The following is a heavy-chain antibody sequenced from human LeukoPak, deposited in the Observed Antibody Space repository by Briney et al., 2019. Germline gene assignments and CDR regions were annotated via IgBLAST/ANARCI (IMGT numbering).Heavy chain of an antibody. CDR3: AKDTGLVLWPNDY. V-gene: IGHV3-9*01. CDR1: GFTFDDYA. Sequence: GGSLRLSCAASGFTFDDYAMHWVRQAPGKGLEWVSAISWNSGSIGYADSVKGRFTISRDNAKNSLYLQMNSLRAEDTALYYCAKDTGLVLWPNDYWGQGTLVTVSS. CDR2: ISWNSGSI. D-gene: IGHD6-19*01. J-gene: IGHJ4*02.